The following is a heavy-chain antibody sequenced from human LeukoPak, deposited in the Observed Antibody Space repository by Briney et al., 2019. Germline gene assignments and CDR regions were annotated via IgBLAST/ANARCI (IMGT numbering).Heavy chain of an antibody. J-gene: IGHJ3*02. CDR3: ARLLNLYYYDSSEPDDAFDI. CDR2: IYYSGST. Sequence: PSQTLSLTCTVSGGSISSGDYSWSWIRQPPGKGLEWIGYIYYSGSTYYNPSLKSRVTISVDTSKNQFSLKLSSVTAADTAVYYCARLLNLYYYDSSEPDDAFDIWGQGTMVTVSS. D-gene: IGHD3-22*01. CDR1: GGSISSGDYS. V-gene: IGHV4-30-4*01.